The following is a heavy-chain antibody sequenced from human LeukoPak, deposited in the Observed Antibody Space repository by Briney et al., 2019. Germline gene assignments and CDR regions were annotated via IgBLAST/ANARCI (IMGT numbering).Heavy chain of an antibody. CDR3: ARDYYNGMDG. Sequence: ASVKVSCKSSGYIFTGYYMHWVRQTPGQGLEWMGWITPNDDGTEYARNFQGRVTMTRDTSLHKAYMERSRLRSDDTGIYYCARDYYNGMDGWGKGTTVTVSS. CDR1: GYIFTGYY. CDR2: ITPNDDGT. V-gene: IGHV1-2*02. J-gene: IGHJ6*04.